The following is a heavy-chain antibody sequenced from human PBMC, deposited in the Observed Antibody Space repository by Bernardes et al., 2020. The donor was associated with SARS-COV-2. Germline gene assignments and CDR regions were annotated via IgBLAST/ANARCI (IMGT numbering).Heavy chain of an antibody. D-gene: IGHD1-26*01. CDR1: GFTFSTNW. J-gene: IGHJ4*02. CDR2: ISPDGTNT. CDR3: ARDLGEGATLES. V-gene: IGHV3-74*03. Sequence: GGSLRLSCVASGFTFSTNWMHWVRQVPGKGLVWVSRISPDGTNTKYADFVKGRFTISRDNAKNTLYLQMSSLGADDTAMYYCARDLGEGATLESWGQGTLVTVSS.